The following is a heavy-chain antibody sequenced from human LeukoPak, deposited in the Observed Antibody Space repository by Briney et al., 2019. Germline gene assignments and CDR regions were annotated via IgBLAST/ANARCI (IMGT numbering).Heavy chain of an antibody. J-gene: IGHJ6*03. CDR1: GGSISSSSYY. V-gene: IGHV4-39*07. CDR3: ARGDYYYYYMDV. CDR2: IYYSGST. Sequence: SETLSLTCTVSGGSISSSSYYWGWIRQPPGKGLEWIGYIYYSGSTYYNPSLKSRVTISVDTSKNQFSLKLSSVTAADTAVYYCARGDYYYYYMDVWGKGTTVTVSS.